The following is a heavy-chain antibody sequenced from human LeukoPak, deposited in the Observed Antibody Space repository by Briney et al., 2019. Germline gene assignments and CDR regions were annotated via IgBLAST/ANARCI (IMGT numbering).Heavy chain of an antibody. D-gene: IGHD2-2*01. CDR2: INHSGSI. J-gene: IGHJ4*02. CDR1: GGSFSGYY. Sequence: SETLSLTCAVYGGSFSGYYWSWIRQPPGKGLEWIGEINHSGSINYNPSLKSRVTISVDTSKNQFSLKLSSVTAADTAVYYCARGQLFRFDYWGQGTLVTVSS. CDR3: ARGQLFRFDY. V-gene: IGHV4-34*01.